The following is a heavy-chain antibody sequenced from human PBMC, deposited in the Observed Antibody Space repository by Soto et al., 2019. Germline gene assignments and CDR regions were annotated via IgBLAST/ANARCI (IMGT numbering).Heavy chain of an antibody. Sequence: SETLSLTCTVSGGSIRVQSYYWTWIRQTPGKGLEWVGSSYYSGTSYFNPALKGRVTISVDTSTNQFSLRLTSVTAADTAVYYCTRRYNWNDYLFDPWGECTLVTVSS. V-gene: IGHV4-39*01. CDR3: TRRYNWNDYLFDP. CDR1: GGSIRVQSYY. J-gene: IGHJ5*02. D-gene: IGHD1-20*01. CDR2: SYYSGTS.